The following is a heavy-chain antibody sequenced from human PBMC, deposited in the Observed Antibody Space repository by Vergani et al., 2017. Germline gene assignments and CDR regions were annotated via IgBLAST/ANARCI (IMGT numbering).Heavy chain of an antibody. CDR3: AKVGRSEVAGTCGAFDI. J-gene: IGHJ3*02. CDR1: GFTFIMHA. Sequence: EVQLLESGGDLVQPGGSLRLSCAASGFTFIMHAMSWVRQAPGKWLEWVSTLSASDRRTHYADSVKGRFTISRDISKNTLFLHMNSLRPEDTAVYYCAKVGRSEVAGTCGAFDIWGQGTMVTVSS. CDR2: LSASDRRT. D-gene: IGHD6-19*01. V-gene: IGHV3-23*01.